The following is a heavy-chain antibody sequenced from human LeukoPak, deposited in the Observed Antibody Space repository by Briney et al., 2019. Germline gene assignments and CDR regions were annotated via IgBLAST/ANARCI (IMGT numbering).Heavy chain of an antibody. CDR1: GFTFSSYA. J-gene: IGHJ1*01. CDR2: ISSNGGST. V-gene: IGHV3-64*04. D-gene: IGHD1-26*01. CDR3: AKKVVVGATSPYSDFQD. Sequence: GGSLRLSCSASGFTFSSYAMHWVRQAPGKGLEYVSAISSNGGSTYYAGSVKGRFSISRDNSKNTLYLQMNSLRAEDTALYYCAKKVVVGATSPYSDFQDWGQGTLVTVSS.